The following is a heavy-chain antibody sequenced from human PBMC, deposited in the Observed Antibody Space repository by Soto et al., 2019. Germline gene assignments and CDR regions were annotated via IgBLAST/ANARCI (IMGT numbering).Heavy chain of an antibody. D-gene: IGHD6-19*01. CDR2: IYPGDSDT. CDR3: ARHGYKGRQSRRWLVLPHFDY. CDR1: GYSFTSYW. V-gene: IGHV5-51*01. Sequence: GESLKISCKGSGYSFTSYWIGWVRQMPGKGLEWMGIIYPGDSDTRYSPSFQGQVTISADKSISTAYLQWRSLKASDTAMYYCARHGYKGRQSRRWLVLPHFDYWGQGTLVTVSS. J-gene: IGHJ4*02.